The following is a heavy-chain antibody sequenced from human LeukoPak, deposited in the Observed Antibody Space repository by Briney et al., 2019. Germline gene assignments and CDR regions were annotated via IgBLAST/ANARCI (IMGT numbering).Heavy chain of an antibody. V-gene: IGHV4-59*01. J-gene: IGHJ3*01. D-gene: IGHD2-2*01. CDR3: ARVSCSSTSCPRRDALDV. Sequence: SETLSLTCAVSGGSISYYYWSWIRQPPGKGLEWIGYIYYSGSTNYNPSLKSRVTISVDTSKNQFSLNLTSVTTADTAVYYCARVSCSSTSCPRRDALDVWGQGTMVTVSS. CDR1: GGSISYYY. CDR2: IYYSGST.